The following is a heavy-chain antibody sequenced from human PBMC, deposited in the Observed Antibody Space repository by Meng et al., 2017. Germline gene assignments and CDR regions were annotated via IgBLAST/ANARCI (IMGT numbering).Heavy chain of an antibody. V-gene: IGHV1-18*01. J-gene: IGHJ4*02. Sequence: QVQLGQSGTEVKKPGASVKVSCKAFGYTFTSYGISWVLQAPGQGLEWMGWISSYNGNTNYAQKLQGRVTMTTDTSTSTAYMELRSLRSDDTAVYYCARGNYGDYLYYFDYWGQGTLVTVSS. D-gene: IGHD4-17*01. CDR3: ARGNYGDYLYYFDY. CDR1: GYTFTSYG. CDR2: ISSYNGNT.